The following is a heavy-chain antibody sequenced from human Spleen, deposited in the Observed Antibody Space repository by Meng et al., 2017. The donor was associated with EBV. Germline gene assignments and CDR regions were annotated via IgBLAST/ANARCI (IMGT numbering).Heavy chain of an antibody. CDR3: ALSVVQPAAYDY. CDR2: ISTYDGNT. Sequence: QVQLVQSGAEVKKPGGSVKVSCKASGYTFTRYGITWVRQAPGRGPEWMGWISTYDGNTDYAQKLQGRATLTTDTSTATAYMELRSLRSDDTAVYYCALSVVQPAAYDYWGQGTLVTVSS. D-gene: IGHD2-2*01. V-gene: IGHV1-18*01. J-gene: IGHJ4*02. CDR1: GYTFTRYG.